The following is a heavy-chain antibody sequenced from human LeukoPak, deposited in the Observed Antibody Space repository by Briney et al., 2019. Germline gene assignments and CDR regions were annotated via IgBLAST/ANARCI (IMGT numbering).Heavy chain of an antibody. CDR2: IYYSGST. V-gene: IGHV4-59*01. CDR3: ARIIVGATSEAFDI. D-gene: IGHD1-26*01. J-gene: IGHJ3*02. CDR1: GGSISSYY. Sequence: PSETLSLTCTVSGGSISSYYWSWIRQPPGKGLEWIGYIYYSGSTNYNPSLKSRVTISVDTSKNQFSLKLSSVIAADTAVYYCARIIVGATSEAFDIWGQGTMVTVSS.